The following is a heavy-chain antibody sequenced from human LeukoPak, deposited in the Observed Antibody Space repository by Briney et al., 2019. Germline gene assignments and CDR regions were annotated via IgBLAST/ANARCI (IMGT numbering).Heavy chain of an antibody. V-gene: IGHV3-43D*03. CDR1: GFPFDGYA. CDR2: ISWDGGSN. J-gene: IGHJ4*02. Sequence: PGGSLRLSCAASGFPFDGYAMHWVRQAPGKGLEWVSLISWDGGSNYYADSVKGRFTISRDNSKNSLYLQMNSLRAEDTALYYCAKDKGYGSSSWYSIDYWGQGTLVTVSS. CDR3: AKDKGYGSSSWYSIDY. D-gene: IGHD6-13*01.